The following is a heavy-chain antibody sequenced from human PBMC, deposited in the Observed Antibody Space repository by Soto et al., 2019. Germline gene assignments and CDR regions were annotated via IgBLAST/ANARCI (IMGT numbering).Heavy chain of an antibody. Sequence: EVQLVETGGGLIQPGGSLRLSCAASGLTVSSNYMNWVRQAPGKGLEWVSVLYSGGSTHYAGSVKGRFIISRDNSKNTLYLQMNSLRVEDTAVYYCARDRPGDEGDRFDIWGHGTMVTVSS. CDR2: LYSGGST. V-gene: IGHV3-53*02. J-gene: IGHJ3*02. D-gene: IGHD3-10*01. CDR3: ARDRPGDEGDRFDI. CDR1: GLTVSSNY.